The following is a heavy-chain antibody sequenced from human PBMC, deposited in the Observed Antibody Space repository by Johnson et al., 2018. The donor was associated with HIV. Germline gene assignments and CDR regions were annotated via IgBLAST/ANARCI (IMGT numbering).Heavy chain of an antibody. D-gene: IGHD1-26*01. Sequence: RLVEAGGGVEKPGGALRLGCAASGFTLDDYAMHWVLQDPGKGQEWLSGISWTRGSISHADYVMGRLTNYRDNATYSLYLQINSLRAEDTALYYCAKPLHSGSYWAAFYIWGQGTMVTVSS. CDR1: GFTLDDYA. CDR2: ISWTRGSI. CDR3: AKPLHSGSYWAAFYI. J-gene: IGHJ3*02. V-gene: IGHV3-9*01.